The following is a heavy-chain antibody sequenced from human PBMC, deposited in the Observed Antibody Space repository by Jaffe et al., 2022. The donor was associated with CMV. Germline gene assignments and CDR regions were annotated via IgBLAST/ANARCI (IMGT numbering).Heavy chain of an antibody. V-gene: IGHV3-48*03. Sequence: EVQLVESGGGLVQPGGSLRLSCAASGFTFSSYEMNWVRQAPGKGLEWVSYISSSGNTIYYADSVKGRFTISRDNAKDSLYLHMNSLRDEDTAVYYCARNGYDLWSAYYDPNYMDVWGKGTTVTVSS. CDR1: GFTFSSYE. D-gene: IGHD3-3*01. J-gene: IGHJ6*03. CDR2: ISSSGNTI. CDR3: ARNGYDLWSAYYDPNYMDV.